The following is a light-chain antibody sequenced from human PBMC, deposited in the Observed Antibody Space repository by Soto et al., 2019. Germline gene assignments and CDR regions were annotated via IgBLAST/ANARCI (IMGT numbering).Light chain of an antibody. CDR1: QSVSSN. CDR3: QQYDNWPWT. V-gene: IGKV3-15*01. CDR2: SAS. J-gene: IGKJ1*01. Sequence: EIVMTQSPATLSVSPVERPTLSCRASQSVSSNLAWYQQKPGQAPRLLIYSASRRATGFPARFSGSGSGTDFTLTISSLQSEDFAVYYCQQYDNWPWTFGQGTKVDIK.